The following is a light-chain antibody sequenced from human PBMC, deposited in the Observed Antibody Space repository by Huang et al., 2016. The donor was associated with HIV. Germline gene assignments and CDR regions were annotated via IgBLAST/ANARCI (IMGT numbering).Light chain of an antibody. CDR3: LQYYSVPQT. Sequence: DIVMTQSPDSLAVSPGERATINCKSSQTVLYSLNKKNYLSWFQQKPGRPPKLLIYWATTRESGGPDRFSGSGSGTDFTLTINSLQAEDVAVYFCLQYYSVPQTFGHGTKVEIK. J-gene: IGKJ1*01. CDR2: WAT. V-gene: IGKV4-1*01. CDR1: QTVLYSLNKKNY.